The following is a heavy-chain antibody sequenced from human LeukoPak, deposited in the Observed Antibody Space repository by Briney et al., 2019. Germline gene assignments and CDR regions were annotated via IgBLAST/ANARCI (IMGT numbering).Heavy chain of an antibody. V-gene: IGHV3-21*01. CDR2: ISSSSSYI. CDR1: GFTFSNAW. Sequence: GGSLRLSCAASGFTFSNAWMSWVRQAPGKGLEWVSSISSSSSYIYYADSVKGRFTISRDNAKNSLYLQMNSLRAEDTAVYYCARDHHSSGFWGQGTLVTVSP. D-gene: IGHD6-19*01. CDR3: ARDHHSSGF. J-gene: IGHJ4*02.